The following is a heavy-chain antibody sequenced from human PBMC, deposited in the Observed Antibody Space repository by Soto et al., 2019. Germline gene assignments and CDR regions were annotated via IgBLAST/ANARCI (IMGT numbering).Heavy chain of an antibody. J-gene: IGHJ4*02. CDR1: GGSISSYY. CDR3: ARTSGGIFGVVIMRFDY. D-gene: IGHD3-3*01. Sequence: SETLSLTCTVSGGSISSYYWSWIRQPPGKGLEWIGYIYYSGSTNYNPSLKSRVTISVDTSKNQFSLKLSSVTAADTAVYYCARTSGGIFGVVIMRFDYWGQGTLVTVSS. CDR2: IYYSGST. V-gene: IGHV4-59*01.